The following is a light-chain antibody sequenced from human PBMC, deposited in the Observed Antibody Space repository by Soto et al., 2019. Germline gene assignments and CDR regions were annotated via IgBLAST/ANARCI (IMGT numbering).Light chain of an antibody. Sequence: DIVMTQSPISLPVTPGEPASISCRSSQSLLHSNGYNYLDWYLQKTGQSPQLLIYLGSNRASGVSDRFSGSGSGTDVTLKISRVEAEDVGVYYCMQALQTPPYTFGQGTKLEIK. J-gene: IGKJ2*01. CDR3: MQALQTPPYT. CDR2: LGS. V-gene: IGKV2-28*01. CDR1: QSLLHSNGYNY.